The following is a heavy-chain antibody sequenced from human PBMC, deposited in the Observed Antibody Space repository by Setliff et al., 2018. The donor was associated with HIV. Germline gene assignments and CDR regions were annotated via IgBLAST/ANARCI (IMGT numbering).Heavy chain of an antibody. V-gene: IGHV1-3*03. J-gene: IGHJ6*04. CDR1: GYTFTSYA. CDR2: INAGNGNT. D-gene: IGHD3-16*01. Sequence: ASVKVSCKASGYTFTSYAMHWVRQAPGQRLEWMGWINAGNGNTRYSQEFQGRVTITRDTSASTAYMELSSLRSEDMAVYYCARGKVGYDGIMDVWGKGTTVTVSS. CDR3: ARGKVGYDGIMDV.